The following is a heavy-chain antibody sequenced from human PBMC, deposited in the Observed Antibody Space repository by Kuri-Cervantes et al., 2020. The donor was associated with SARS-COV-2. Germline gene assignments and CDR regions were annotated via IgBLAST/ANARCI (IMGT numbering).Heavy chain of an antibody. J-gene: IGHJ4*02. D-gene: IGHD5-12*01. CDR2: IHYSGSP. V-gene: IGHV4-59*08. CDR3: ARLSGFGPIDN. Sequence: GSLRLSCTVSGGTISSYYWSWIRQPPGKGLEWIGCIHYSGSPNYNPSPKSRVTISLDTSKNQFSLKLSSVTAADTAVYYCARLSGFGPIDNWGQGTLVTVSS. CDR1: GGTISSYY.